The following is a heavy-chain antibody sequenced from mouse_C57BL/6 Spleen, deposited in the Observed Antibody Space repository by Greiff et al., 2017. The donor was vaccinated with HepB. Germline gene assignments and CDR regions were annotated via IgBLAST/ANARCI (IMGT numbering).Heavy chain of an antibody. CDR2: IDPETGGT. CDR1: GYTFTDYE. D-gene: IGHD2-3*01. Sequence: VQLQQSGAELVRPGASVTLSCKASGYTFTDYEMHWVKQTPVHGLEWIGAIDPETGGTAYNQKFKGKAILTADKSSSTAYMELRSLTSEDSAVYSCTRSVMVTSYAMDYWGQGTSVTVSS. J-gene: IGHJ4*01. V-gene: IGHV1-15*01. CDR3: TRSVMVTSYAMDY.